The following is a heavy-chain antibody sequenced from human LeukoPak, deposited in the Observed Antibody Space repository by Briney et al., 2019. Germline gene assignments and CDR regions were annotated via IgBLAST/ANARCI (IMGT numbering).Heavy chain of an antibody. J-gene: IGHJ4*02. CDR2: ITAGGTTT. CDR3: ARDLLLGSGSYYNIDY. Sequence: GGSVRLSCAASGFTFSIYAMSWVRQSPGKGLEWVSSITAGGTTTYYEDSVKGRFTISRDNAKNSLYLQMNSLRAEDTAMYYCARDLLLGSGSYYNIDYWGQGTLVTVSS. D-gene: IGHD3-10*01. CDR1: GFTFSIYA. V-gene: IGHV3-48*03.